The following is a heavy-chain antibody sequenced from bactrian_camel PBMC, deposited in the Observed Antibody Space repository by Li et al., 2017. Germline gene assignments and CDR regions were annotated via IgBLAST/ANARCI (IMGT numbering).Heavy chain of an antibody. CDR1: GYPIRDLSDMC. CDR2: FDSDRVA. J-gene: IGHJ7*01. Sequence: ESGGGSVQAGGSLGVSCAASGYPIRDLSDMCMGWFRRIPGNEREVVAHFDSDRVANYADSVKGRFTIFLDEKKNTWYLQMNSLKPEDTGVYYCAAAGPSEYGGFWYLYYGMDYWGKGTQVTVS. V-gene: IGHV3S53*01. D-gene: IGHD6*01.